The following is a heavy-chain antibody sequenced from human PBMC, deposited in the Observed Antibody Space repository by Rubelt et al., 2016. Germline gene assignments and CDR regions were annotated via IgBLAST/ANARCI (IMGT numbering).Heavy chain of an antibody. Sequence: QVQLQESGPGLVKPSETLSLTCTVSGYSISSGYYWGWIRQPPGKGLEWIGSIYHSGSTYYNPSLRSRVTISVDTTKNQFYLKLNSVTAADTAVYYCARAGYCSSISCYSNAFDLWGQGTTVTVSS. CDR2: IYHSGST. J-gene: IGHJ3*01. CDR3: ARAGYCSSISCYSNAFDL. D-gene: IGHD2-2*01. CDR1: GYSISSGYY. V-gene: IGHV4-38-2*02.